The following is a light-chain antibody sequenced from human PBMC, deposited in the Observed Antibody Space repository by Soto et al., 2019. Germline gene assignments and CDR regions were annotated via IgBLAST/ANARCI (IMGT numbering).Light chain of an antibody. CDR1: QSVSTN. Sequence: EIVLTQSPGTLSVSPGERATLSCRASQSVSTNYLAWYQQKPGQTPRLLIYDASTRATDIPARFSATGSRTDLTLAGSTLPSEHFPVYCCHQYYKWPVAFGGGTKVDIK. J-gene: IGKJ4*01. CDR3: HQYYKWPVA. CDR2: DAS. V-gene: IGKV3-15*01.